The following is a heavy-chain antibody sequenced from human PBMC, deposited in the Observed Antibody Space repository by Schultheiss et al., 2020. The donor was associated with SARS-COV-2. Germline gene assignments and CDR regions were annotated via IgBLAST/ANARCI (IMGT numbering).Heavy chain of an antibody. CDR3: ANLHMSGPYNWFDP. J-gene: IGHJ5*02. Sequence: GSLRLSCAASGFTFSSYGMHWVRQAPGKGLEWIGDINHSGKTNYNPSLKNRVTISLDTSKKQFSLQLSSVTAADTAVYYCANLHMSGPYNWFDPWGQGTLVTVSS. V-gene: IGHV4-34*08. CDR1: GFTFSSYG. CDR2: INHSGKT. D-gene: IGHD2-21*01.